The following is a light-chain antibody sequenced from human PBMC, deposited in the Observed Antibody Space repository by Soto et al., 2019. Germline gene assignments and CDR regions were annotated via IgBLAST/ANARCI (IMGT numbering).Light chain of an antibody. CDR3: QQYGGSFRV. Sequence: EIVLTQSPATLSLSPGERATLSCRASQSINRHLAWYRQKPGQAPRLLIYDASNRATGIPARFSGSGSGTDFTLTISSLEPEDFAVYYCQQYGGSFRVFGPGTKVDIK. J-gene: IGKJ3*01. CDR1: QSINRH. V-gene: IGKV3-11*01. CDR2: DAS.